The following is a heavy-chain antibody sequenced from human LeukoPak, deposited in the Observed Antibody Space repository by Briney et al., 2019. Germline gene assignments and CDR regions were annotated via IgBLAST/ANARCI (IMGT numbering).Heavy chain of an antibody. CDR3: ARLRVSGSYLYYFDY. V-gene: IGHV4-34*01. Sequence: SETLSLTCDVYRGSFSGYFWSWIRQTPGKGLEWLGEMNDSGSTNYNPSLKSRVTISVAVSKNQYSLKLSSVTAADTAVYYCARLRVSGSYLYYFDYWGQGTLVSVSS. J-gene: IGHJ4*02. D-gene: IGHD1-26*01. CDR2: MNDSGST. CDR1: RGSFSGYF.